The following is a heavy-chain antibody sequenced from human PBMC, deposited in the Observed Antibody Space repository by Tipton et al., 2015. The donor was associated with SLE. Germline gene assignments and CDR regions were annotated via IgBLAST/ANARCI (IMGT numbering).Heavy chain of an antibody. Sequence: LRLSCTVPGGSISSYYWSWIRQPPGKGLEWIGYIYTSGSTNYNPSLKSRVTISVDTSKNQFSLKLSSVTAADTAVYYCARGASYGTDYWGQGTLVTVSS. CDR2: IYTSGST. CDR3: ARGASYGTDY. J-gene: IGHJ4*02. D-gene: IGHD5-18*01. CDR1: GGSISSYY. V-gene: IGHV4-4*08.